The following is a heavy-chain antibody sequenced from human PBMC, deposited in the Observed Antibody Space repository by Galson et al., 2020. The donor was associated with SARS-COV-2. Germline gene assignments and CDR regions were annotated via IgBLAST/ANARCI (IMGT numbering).Heavy chain of an antibody. Sequence: TGGSLRFSCAASGFTFSNYEMNWVRQAPGKGLEWVSYISSSGRTIHYADSVKGRFTISRDNAKSSLSLQMNSLRAEDTAVYYCARLDAYGPGYWGQGTLVTVSS. J-gene: IGHJ4*02. D-gene: IGHD2-21*01. CDR3: ARLDAYGPGY. V-gene: IGHV3-48*03. CDR1: GFTFSNYE. CDR2: ISSSGRTI.